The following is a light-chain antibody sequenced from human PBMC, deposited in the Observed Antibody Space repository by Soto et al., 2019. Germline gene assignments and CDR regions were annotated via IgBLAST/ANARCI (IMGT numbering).Light chain of an antibody. V-gene: IGLV2-14*01. Sequence: LTQPASVSGSPGQSITISCTGTSSDVGGYNYVSWYQQHPGKAPKLMIYEVSNRPSGVSNRFSGSKSGNTASLTISGLQAEDEADYYCSSYTSSSTPVFGAGTKVTVL. CDR2: EVS. CDR1: SSDVGGYNY. J-gene: IGLJ1*01. CDR3: SSYTSSSTPV.